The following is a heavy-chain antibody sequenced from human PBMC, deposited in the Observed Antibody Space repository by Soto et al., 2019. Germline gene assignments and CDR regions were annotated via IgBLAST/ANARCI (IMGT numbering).Heavy chain of an antibody. V-gene: IGHV3-72*01. D-gene: IGHD6-19*01. CDR3: ASPQRRSGGWSYY. CDR2: SRNKATRFTT. CDR1: GLTSSTHF. J-gene: IGHJ4*02. Sequence: EVQLVESGGGLFKPGGPRDLSCAALGLTSSTHFMDWVPRAPGKGLEWVGGSRNKATRFTTDYAASVRGRFTVSRDDLENSFYLQMNSLKTDDTAVYYCASPQRRSGGWSYYWGQGTLVTVSS.